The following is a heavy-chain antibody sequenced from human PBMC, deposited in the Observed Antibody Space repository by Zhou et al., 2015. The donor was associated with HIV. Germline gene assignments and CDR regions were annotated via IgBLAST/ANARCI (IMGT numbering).Heavy chain of an antibody. CDR1: GGTFSSYA. CDR3: ARDQGDMTTVTSTYAPVY. V-gene: IGHV1-69*12. Sequence: QVQLVQSGAEVKKPGSSVKVSCKASGGTFSSYAISWVRQAPGQGLEWMGGIIPIFGTANYAQKFQGRVTITADESTSTAYMELSSLRSEDTAVYYCARDQGDMTTVTSTYAPVYWGQGTLVTVSS. J-gene: IGHJ4*02. CDR2: IIPIFGTA. D-gene: IGHD4-17*01.